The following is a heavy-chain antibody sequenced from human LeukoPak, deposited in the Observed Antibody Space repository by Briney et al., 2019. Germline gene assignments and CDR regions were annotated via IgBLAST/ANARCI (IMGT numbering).Heavy chain of an antibody. D-gene: IGHD5-18*01. CDR3: ARGKIGYSYGSYY. CDR2: IYPGDSDT. Sequence: GESLKISYKGSGYSFTSYWIGWVRQMPGKGLEWMGIIYPGDSDTRYSPSFQGQVTISADKSISTAYLQWSSLKASDTAIYYCARGKIGYSYGSYYWGQGTLVTVSS. V-gene: IGHV5-51*01. CDR1: GYSFTSYW. J-gene: IGHJ4*02.